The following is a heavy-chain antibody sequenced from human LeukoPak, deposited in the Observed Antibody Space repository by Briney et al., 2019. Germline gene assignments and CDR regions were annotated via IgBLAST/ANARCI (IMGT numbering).Heavy chain of an antibody. D-gene: IGHD3-22*01. CDR2: ISYDGSNK. J-gene: IGHJ4*02. Sequence: PGGSLRLSCAASGFTFSSYGMHWVRQAPGKGLEWVAVISYDGSNKYYADSVKGRFTISRDNSKNTLYLQMNSLRAEDTAVYYCAKEEEGHYYDSSGYPIDHWGQGTLVTVSS. CDR1: GFTFSSYG. V-gene: IGHV3-30*18. CDR3: AKEEEGHYYDSSGYPIDH.